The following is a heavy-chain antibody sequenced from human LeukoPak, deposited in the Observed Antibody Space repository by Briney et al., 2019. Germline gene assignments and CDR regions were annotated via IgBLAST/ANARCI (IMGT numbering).Heavy chain of an antibody. Sequence: GSLRLSCAASGFTFSSYGMHWVRQAPGKGLEWVAFIRYDGSNKYYAASVKGRFTVSRDNSKNTLYLQMNSLRAEDTAVYYCAKDPYDSSGSRGRDPARTSNFDYWGQGTLVAVSS. D-gene: IGHD3-22*01. CDR1: GFTFSSYG. CDR3: AKDPYDSSGSRGRDPARTSNFDY. CDR2: IRYDGSNK. V-gene: IGHV3-30*02. J-gene: IGHJ4*02.